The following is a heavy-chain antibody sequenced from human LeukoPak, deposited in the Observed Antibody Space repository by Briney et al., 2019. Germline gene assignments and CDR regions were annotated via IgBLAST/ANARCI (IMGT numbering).Heavy chain of an antibody. Sequence: GGSLRLSCAASGFTFNIYTLHWVRQAPGKGLEWVAVISYDGNNKYYADSVKGRFTISRDNSNNTLDLLMNSLRAEDTAVYYCAREYSTTDAIDIWGQGTMVTVSS. J-gene: IGHJ3*02. CDR2: ISYDGNNK. CDR3: AREYSTTDAIDI. CDR1: GFTFNIYT. D-gene: IGHD6-13*01. V-gene: IGHV3-30-3*01.